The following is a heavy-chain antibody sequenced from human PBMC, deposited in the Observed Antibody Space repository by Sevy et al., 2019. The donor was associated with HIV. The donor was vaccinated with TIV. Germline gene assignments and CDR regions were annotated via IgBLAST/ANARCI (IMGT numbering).Heavy chain of an antibody. D-gene: IGHD6-13*01. CDR1: GFTFSSYS. Sequence: GGSLRLSCAASGFTFSSYSMNWVRQAPGKGLEWVSYISSSSSTIYYADSVKGRFTISRDNAKNSLYLQMNSLRDEDTAVYYCARYRLISRGSSWSGRWFDPWGQGTLVTVSS. J-gene: IGHJ5*02. CDR2: ISSSSSTI. CDR3: ARYRLISRGSSWSGRWFDP. V-gene: IGHV3-48*02.